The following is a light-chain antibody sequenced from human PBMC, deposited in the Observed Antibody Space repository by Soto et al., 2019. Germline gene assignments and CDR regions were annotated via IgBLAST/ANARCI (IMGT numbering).Light chain of an antibody. Sequence: QSALTQPASVSGSPGQSITIPCTGTNSDVSGYNYVSWYQHHPGKAPKLMIYEVFNRPSGVSSRFSGSKSGSTASLTISGLQAEDEADYYCSSYTTTNTLYVFGTGTKVTVL. CDR1: NSDVSGYNY. CDR3: SSYTTTNTLYV. J-gene: IGLJ1*01. CDR2: EVF. V-gene: IGLV2-14*01.